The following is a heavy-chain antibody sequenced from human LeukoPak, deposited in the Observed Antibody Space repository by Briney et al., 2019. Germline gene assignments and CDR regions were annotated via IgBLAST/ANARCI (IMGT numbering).Heavy chain of an antibody. D-gene: IGHD2-8*02. V-gene: IGHV3-23*01. J-gene: IGHJ4*02. Sequence: GGSLRLSCAAPGFTFSNYAMTWVRQAPGKGLEWVSSFTASGGRTYYADSVKGRFTISRDNSKNTLYLQLNSLSAADTALYFCAKGLSDPNLVLDSWGQGTLVTVSS. CDR1: GFTFSNYA. CDR2: FTASGGRT. CDR3: AKGLSDPNLVLDS.